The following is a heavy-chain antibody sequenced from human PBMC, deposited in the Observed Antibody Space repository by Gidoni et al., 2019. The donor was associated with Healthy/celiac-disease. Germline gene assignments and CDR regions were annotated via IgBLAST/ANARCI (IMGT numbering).Heavy chain of an antibody. D-gene: IGHD2-2*01. CDR1: GYPFTSYG. J-gene: IGHJ6*02. CDR3: AREREDIVVVPAAMNYYYYGMDV. Sequence: QVQLVQSGAEVKKPGASVKVSCKASGYPFTSYGISWVRQAPGQGLEWMGWISAYNGNTNYAQKLQGRVTMTTDTSTSTAYMELRSLRSDDTAVYYCAREREDIVVVPAAMNYYYYGMDVWGQGTTVTVSS. CDR2: ISAYNGNT. V-gene: IGHV1-18*01.